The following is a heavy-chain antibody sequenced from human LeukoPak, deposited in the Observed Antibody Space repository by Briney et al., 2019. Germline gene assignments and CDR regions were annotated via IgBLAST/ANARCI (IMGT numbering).Heavy chain of an antibody. J-gene: IGHJ3*02. Sequence: ASVKVSCKASGYTFTSYGISWVRQAPGQGLEWMGWISAYNGNTNYAQKLQGRVTMTTDTSTSTAYMELRSLRSEDTAVYYCARDLYDSSLGGAFDIWGQGTMVTVSS. CDR3: ARDLYDSSLGGAFDI. V-gene: IGHV1-18*01. CDR2: ISAYNGNT. D-gene: IGHD3-22*01. CDR1: GYTFTSYG.